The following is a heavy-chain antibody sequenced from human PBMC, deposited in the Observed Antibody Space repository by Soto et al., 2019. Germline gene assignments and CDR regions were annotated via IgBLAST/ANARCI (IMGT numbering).Heavy chain of an antibody. D-gene: IGHD2-15*01. Sequence: QVQLVESGGGVVQPGRSLRLSCAASGFTFSSYGMHWVRQAPGKGLEWVAVISYDGSNKYYADSVKGRFTISRDNSKNTLYLQMNSLRAEDTAVYYCAKDRQVVGAWSYYYYYGMDAWGQGTTVTVSS. CDR2: ISYDGSNK. CDR3: AKDRQVVGAWSYYYYYGMDA. CDR1: GFTFSSYG. J-gene: IGHJ6*02. V-gene: IGHV3-30*18.